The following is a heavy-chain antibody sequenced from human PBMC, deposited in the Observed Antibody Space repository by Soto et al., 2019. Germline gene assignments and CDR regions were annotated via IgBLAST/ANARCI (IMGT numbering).Heavy chain of an antibody. V-gene: IGHV1-18*01. J-gene: IGHJ4*01. Sequence: ASVKVSCKASGYTFTSYGISWVRQAPGQGLEWMGWISAYNGNTNYAQKLQGRVTMTTDTSTSTAYMELRSLRSDDTAVYYCARDHPFDYYGSGSYYNANGYYFDYWG. D-gene: IGHD3-10*01. CDR1: GYTFTSYG. CDR2: ISAYNGNT. CDR3: ARDHPFDYYGSGSYYNANGYYFDY.